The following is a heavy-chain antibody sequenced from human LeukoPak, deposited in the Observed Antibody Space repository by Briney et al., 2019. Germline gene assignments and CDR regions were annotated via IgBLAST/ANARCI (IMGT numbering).Heavy chain of an antibody. D-gene: IGHD6-19*01. CDR1: GSTFSSYW. Sequence: PGGSLRLSCAASGSTFSSYWTHWVRQAPGKGLVWVSRISSDESRTNYADSVKGRFTISRDNAKNTVFLQMNSLRAEDTAVYYCARVRAVAGTDVLYYFDYWGQGTLVTVSS. V-gene: IGHV3-74*01. CDR3: ARVRAVAGTDVLYYFDY. J-gene: IGHJ4*02. CDR2: ISSDESRT.